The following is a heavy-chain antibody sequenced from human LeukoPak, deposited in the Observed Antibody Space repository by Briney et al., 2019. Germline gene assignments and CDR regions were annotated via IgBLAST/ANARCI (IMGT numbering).Heavy chain of an antibody. J-gene: IGHJ5*02. V-gene: IGHV4-39*01. CDR1: GGSISSSSYY. CDR2: IYYSGST. Sequence: PSETLSLTCTVSGGSISSSSYYWGWIRQPPGKGLEWIANIYYSGSTYLNPSLRSRVTISIDTSKNQFSLELTSVTAADTAVYYCARLVPPGWFDPWGQGTLVTVSS. CDR3: ARLVPPGWFDP.